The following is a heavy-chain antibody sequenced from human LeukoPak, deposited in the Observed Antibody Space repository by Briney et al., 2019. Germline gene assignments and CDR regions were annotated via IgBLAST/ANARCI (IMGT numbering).Heavy chain of an antibody. CDR3: ARDVRAVAGHFDY. J-gene: IGHJ4*02. V-gene: IGHV1-2*02. Sequence: ASVTVSCKASGYTFTGYYMHWVRQAPGQGLEWMGWINPNRGGTNYAQKFQGRITMTRDTSISTAYTELSRVRSGDRAVYYCARDVRAVAGHFDYWGQGTLVTVSS. CDR1: GYTFTGYY. CDR2: INPNRGGT. D-gene: IGHD6-19*01.